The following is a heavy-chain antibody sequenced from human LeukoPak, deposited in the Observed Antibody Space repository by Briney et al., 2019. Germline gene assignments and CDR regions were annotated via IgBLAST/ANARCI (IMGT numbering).Heavy chain of an antibody. D-gene: IGHD2-15*01. V-gene: IGHV4-61*02. CDR3: AGGGRRTYYFDY. J-gene: IGHJ4*02. CDR1: GGSISSGSYY. CDR2: IYTSGST. Sequence: SETLSLTCTVSGGSISSGSYYWSWIRQPAGKGLEWIGRIYTSGSTNYNPSLKSRVTISVDTSKNQFSLKLSSVTAADTAVYYCAGGGRRTYYFDYWGQGTLVTVSS.